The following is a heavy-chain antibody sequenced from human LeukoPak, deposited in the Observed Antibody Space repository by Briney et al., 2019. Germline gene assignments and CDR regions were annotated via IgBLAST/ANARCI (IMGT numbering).Heavy chain of an antibody. V-gene: IGHV1-58*01. CDR1: GFTFTSSA. CDR2: IVVGSSNT. J-gene: IGHJ4*02. Sequence: GTSVKVSCKASGFTFTSSAVQWVRQARGQRLEWIGWIVVGSSNTNYAQKFQERVTITRDMSTSTAYMELSSLRSEDTAVYYCAAGGQLRYFDWLLPEPYYFDYWGQGTLVTVSS. D-gene: IGHD3-9*01. CDR3: AAGGQLRYFDWLLPEPYYFDY.